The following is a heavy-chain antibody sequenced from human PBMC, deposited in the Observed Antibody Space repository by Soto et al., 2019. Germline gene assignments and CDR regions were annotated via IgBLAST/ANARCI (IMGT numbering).Heavy chain of an antibody. CDR2: INPSNGDT. Sequence: GASVKVSCKASEYTFSAYYIHWVRQAPGQGLEWMGWINPSNGDTNYTQNVQGRVTMTRDTSITTAYMELNSLRYDDTAAYFCARLGQYGTSAGQLDYWGQGTLVTVSS. J-gene: IGHJ4*02. CDR1: EYTFSAYY. V-gene: IGHV1-2*02. D-gene: IGHD1-1*01. CDR3: ARLGQYGTSAGQLDY.